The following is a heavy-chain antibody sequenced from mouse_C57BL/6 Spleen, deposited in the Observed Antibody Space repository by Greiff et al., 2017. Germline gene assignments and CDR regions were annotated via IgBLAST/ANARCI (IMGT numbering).Heavy chain of an antibody. D-gene: IGHD2-10*02. Sequence: EVKLMESGGGLVKPGGSLKLSCAASGFTFSDYGLHWVRQAPEKGLEWVAYISSAGSPIYYADTLKGRFTMSRDNAKNNLFLQMTSRRSEDTAMYYCARVRYGYYAMDYWGQGTSGTVSS. CDR3: ARVRYGYYAMDY. V-gene: IGHV5-17*01. CDR1: GFTFSDYG. J-gene: IGHJ4*01. CDR2: ISSAGSPI.